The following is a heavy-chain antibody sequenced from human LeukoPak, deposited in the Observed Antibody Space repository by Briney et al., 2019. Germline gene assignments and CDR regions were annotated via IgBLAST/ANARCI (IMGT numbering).Heavy chain of an antibody. Sequence: SETLSLTCAVYGGSFSGYYWSWSRQPPGKGLEWIGEINHIGSTNYNPSLKTRFTISVDTSKNQFTLKLSSVTAADTAVYYCARAGHGRGSFRLWFDPWGQGTLVTVSS. V-gene: IGHV4-34*01. CDR2: INHIGST. CDR1: GGSFSGYY. D-gene: IGHD2-8*01. J-gene: IGHJ5*02. CDR3: ARAGHGRGSFRLWFDP.